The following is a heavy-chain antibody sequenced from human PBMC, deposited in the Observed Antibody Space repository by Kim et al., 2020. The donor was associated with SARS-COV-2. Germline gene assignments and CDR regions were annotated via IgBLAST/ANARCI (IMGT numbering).Heavy chain of an antibody. CDR2: IYPGDSDT. J-gene: IGHJ6*02. Sequence: GESLKISCKGSGYSFTSYWIGWVRQKPGKGLEWMGIIYPGDSDTRYSPSFQGQVTISVDKSISTAYLQWSSLKASDSALYYCARHPDCSGGNCYSVTPGYHAMDAWGQGTTVTVSS. D-gene: IGHD2-15*01. V-gene: IGHV5-51*01. CDR1: GYSFTSYW. CDR3: ARHPDCSGGNCYSVTPGYHAMDA.